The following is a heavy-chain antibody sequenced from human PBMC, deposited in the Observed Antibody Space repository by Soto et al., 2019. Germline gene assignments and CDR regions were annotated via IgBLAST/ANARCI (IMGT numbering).Heavy chain of an antibody. D-gene: IGHD3-16*01. V-gene: IGHV1-69*13. CDR3: ARDFRWGVY. J-gene: IGHJ4*02. Sequence: GAPVKVSCKASGGPLSSYAISRGRQAPGQGLEWMGGIIPIFGTANYAQKFQGRVTITADESTSTAYMELSSLRSEDTAVYYCARDFRWGVYWGQGTLVTVSS. CDR1: GGPLSSYA. CDR2: IIPIFGTA.